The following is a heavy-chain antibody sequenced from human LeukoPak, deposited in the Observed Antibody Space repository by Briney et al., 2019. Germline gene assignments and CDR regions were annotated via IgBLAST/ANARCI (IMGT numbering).Heavy chain of an antibody. CDR2: ISAYNGDT. D-gene: IGHD3-10*01. V-gene: IGHV1-18*01. CDR3: ARAATMVRGVINHMDV. Sequence: ASVKVSCKASSYTFTSYGINWVRQAPGQGLEWMGWISAYNGDTNYAQKLQGRVTMTTDTSTSTAYMELSRLRSDDTAVYYCARAATMVRGVINHMDVWGKGTTVTVSS. J-gene: IGHJ6*03. CDR1: SYTFTSYG.